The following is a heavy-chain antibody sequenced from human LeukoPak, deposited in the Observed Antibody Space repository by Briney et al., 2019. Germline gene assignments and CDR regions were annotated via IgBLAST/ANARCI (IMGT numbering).Heavy chain of an antibody. CDR1: GFTFSSYD. J-gene: IGHJ5*02. V-gene: IGHV3-13*01. CDR3: ARDIVGGGFDP. CDR2: IGTAGDT. Sequence: PGGSLRLSCVASGFTFSSYDMHWVRHATGKGLEWVSAIGTAGDTYYPGSVKGRFTISRENAKNSLYLQMNSLRAGDTAVYYCARDIVGGGFDPWGQGTLVTVSS. D-gene: IGHD1-26*01.